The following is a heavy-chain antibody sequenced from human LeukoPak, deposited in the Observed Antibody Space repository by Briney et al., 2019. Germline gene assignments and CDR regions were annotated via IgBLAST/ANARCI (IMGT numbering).Heavy chain of an antibody. Sequence: GGSLRLSCAASGFTFSSYAMHWVRQAPGKGLEWVAVISYDGSNKYYADSVKGRFTISRDNSKNTLYLQMNSLRAEDTAVYYCARDQVEWIPNLPFDYWGQGTLVTVSS. J-gene: IGHJ4*02. CDR1: GFTFSSYA. CDR3: ARDQVEWIPNLPFDY. CDR2: ISYDGSNK. V-gene: IGHV3-30-3*01. D-gene: IGHD3-3*01.